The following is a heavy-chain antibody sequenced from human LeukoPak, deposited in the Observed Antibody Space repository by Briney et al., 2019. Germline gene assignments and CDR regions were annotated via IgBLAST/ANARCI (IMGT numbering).Heavy chain of an antibody. V-gene: IGHV3-9*01. CDR2: ISWNSVSE. Sequence: GGSLRLSCATSGFIFYDYAMHWVRLVPGKGLEWVSRISWNSVSESYADSVRGRFTISRDNAENSLHLQMESLRPEDTALYFCAKDVDGSGSRFDYWGQGTLVIVS. CDR1: GFIFYDYA. CDR3: AKDVDGSGSRFDY. J-gene: IGHJ4*02. D-gene: IGHD3-10*01.